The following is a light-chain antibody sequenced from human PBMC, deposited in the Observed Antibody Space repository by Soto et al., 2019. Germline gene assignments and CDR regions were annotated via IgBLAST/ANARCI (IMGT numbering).Light chain of an antibody. V-gene: IGKV1-9*01. J-gene: IGKJ3*01. Sequence: DIQLTQSPSFLSASVGDRVTITCRASQGISNYLAWYQQKPGKAPKLLIYAASTLQTGDPSRFSGSGSGTELTLTISRLQPEDFATYYCQQLNRYPFTLGPGTKVDIK. CDR3: QQLNRYPFT. CDR1: QGISNY. CDR2: AAS.